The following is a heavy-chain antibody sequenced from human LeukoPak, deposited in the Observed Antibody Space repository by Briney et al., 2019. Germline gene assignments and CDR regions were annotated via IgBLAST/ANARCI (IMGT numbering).Heavy chain of an antibody. V-gene: IGHV1-8*01. J-gene: IGHJ5*02. D-gene: IGHD4-17*01. CDR3: TRAPPRNGDLSAPRWFDP. CDR2: MNPNSGST. Sequence: ALVKVSCKASGYTFTDYNINWVRQATGQGLEWMGWMNPNSGSTGYAQKFQGRVTMTRNTSIGTAYMELSSLRSEDTAVYYCTRAPPRNGDLSAPRWFDPWGQGTLVIVSS. CDR1: GYTFTDYN.